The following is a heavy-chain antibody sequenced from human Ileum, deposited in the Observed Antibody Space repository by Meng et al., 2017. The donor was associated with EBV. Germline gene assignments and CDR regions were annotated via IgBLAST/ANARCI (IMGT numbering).Heavy chain of an antibody. D-gene: IGHD3-22*01. V-gene: IGHV4-4*02. CDR2: TSHSGST. CDR3: ASSDYYRSDY. Sequence: QVQVEEAGPGLVKPSETLSLTCVVSGGSISRSDWWSWVRQPPGKGLEWIGETSHSGSTNYSPSLKSRVTISLDKSKNQLSLKLNSVTAADTAVYYCASSDYYRSDYWGQGTLVTVSS. CDR1: GGSISRSDW. J-gene: IGHJ4*02.